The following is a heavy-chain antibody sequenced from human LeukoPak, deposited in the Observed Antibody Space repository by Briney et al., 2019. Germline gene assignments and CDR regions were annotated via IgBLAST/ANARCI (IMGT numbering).Heavy chain of an antibody. J-gene: IGHJ4*02. D-gene: IGHD5-12*01. V-gene: IGHV3-30*02. CDR3: AKESLRSGALEFDY. CDR1: GFTFSSYG. CDR2: IRYDGSNK. Sequence: GGSLRLSCAASGFTFSSYGMHWVRQAPGKGLEWVAYIRYDGSNKYYADSVKGRFTISRDNSKNTLYLQMNSLRAEDTAVYYCAKESLRSGALEFDYWGQGTLVTVSS.